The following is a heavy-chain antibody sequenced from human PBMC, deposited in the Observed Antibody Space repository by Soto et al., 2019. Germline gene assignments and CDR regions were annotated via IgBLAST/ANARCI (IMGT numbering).Heavy chain of an antibody. CDR1: GGSISSGDYC. Sequence: PSETLSLTCIVSGGSISSGDYCWSWIRQPPGKGLEWIGYIYYSGSTYYNPSLKSRVSISVDTSKNQFSLKLSSVTAADTAVYYCARGIGGDYYFDYWGQGTLVTVSS. J-gene: IGHJ4*02. CDR2: IYYSGST. D-gene: IGHD4-17*01. V-gene: IGHV4-30-4*01. CDR3: ARGIGGDYYFDY.